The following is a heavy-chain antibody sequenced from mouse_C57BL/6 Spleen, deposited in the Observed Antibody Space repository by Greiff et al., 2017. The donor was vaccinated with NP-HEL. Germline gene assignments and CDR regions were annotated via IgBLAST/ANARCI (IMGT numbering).Heavy chain of an antibody. J-gene: IGHJ1*03. V-gene: IGHV3-6*01. Sequence: EVQLQQSGPGLVKPSQSLSLTCSVTGYSITSGYYWNWIRQFPGNKLEWMGYISYDGSNNYNPSLKNRISITRDTSKNQFFLKLNSVTTEDTATYYCARFYYYGSTHVWGTGTTVTVSS. CDR2: ISYDGSN. CDR3: ARFYYYGSTHV. CDR1: GYSITSGYY. D-gene: IGHD1-1*01.